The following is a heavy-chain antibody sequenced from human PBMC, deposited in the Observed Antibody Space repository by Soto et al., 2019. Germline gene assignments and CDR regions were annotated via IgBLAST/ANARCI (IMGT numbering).Heavy chain of an antibody. J-gene: IGHJ3*01. D-gene: IGHD1-1*01. V-gene: IGHV3-23*01. CDR1: KFIFSTYA. CDR2: IRGSGDGT. Sequence: EVQVLESGGGSIQPGGSLSLSCTTSKFIFSTYAMTWVRQAPGEGLEWVSSIRGSGDGTSYADSVWGRFTISRDNSKNTLYLRMNSLRVEDTDVYYCTRDSNGGYIGAFDFWGQGMLVTVSS. CDR3: TRDSNGGYIGAFDF.